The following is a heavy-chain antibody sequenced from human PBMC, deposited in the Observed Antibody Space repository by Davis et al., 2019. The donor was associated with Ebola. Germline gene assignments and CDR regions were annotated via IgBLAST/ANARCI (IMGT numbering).Heavy chain of an antibody. V-gene: IGHV7-4-1*02. Sequence: AASVKVSCKASGYTFTSYAMNWVRQAPGQGLEWMGWINTNTGNPTFAQGFTGRFVFSLDTSVSTAYLQISSLKAEDTAVYYCARANLAWGYCSGDCYPDYWGQGTLVTVSS. J-gene: IGHJ4*02. CDR3: ARANLAWGYCSGDCYPDY. CDR2: INTNTGNP. CDR1: GYTFTSYA. D-gene: IGHD2-21*02.